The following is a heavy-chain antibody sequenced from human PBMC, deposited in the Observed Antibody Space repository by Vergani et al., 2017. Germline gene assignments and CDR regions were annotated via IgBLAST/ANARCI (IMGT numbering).Heavy chain of an antibody. V-gene: IGHV3-30*01. J-gene: IGHJ4*02. Sequence: QVQLVESGGGVVQPGRSLRLSCAASGFTFSSYAMHWVRQAPGKGLEWVAVISYDGSNKYYADSVKGRFTISRDNSKNTLYLQRNSLRAEDTAVYYCARDRGIVVVVAATPYFDYWGQGTLVTV. D-gene: IGHD2-15*01. CDR1: GFTFSSYA. CDR2: ISYDGSNK. CDR3: ARDRGIVVVVAATPYFDY.